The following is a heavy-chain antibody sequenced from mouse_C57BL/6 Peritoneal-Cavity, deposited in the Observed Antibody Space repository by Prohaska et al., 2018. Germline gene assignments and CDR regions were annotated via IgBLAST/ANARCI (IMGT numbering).Heavy chain of an antibody. CDR1: GNTFTAYY. CDR3: ARSCEVTSYFDY. Sequence: QVQLKQSGAELVRPGASVKLSCKASGNTFTAYYINWVKQRPGQGLELIVRIYPGSGNTYYNEKFKGKATLTAEKSSSTAYMQLSSLTSEDSAVYFCARSCEVTSYFDYWGQGTTLTVSS. D-gene: IGHD2-2*01. J-gene: IGHJ2*01. CDR2: IYPGSGNT. V-gene: IGHV1-76*01.